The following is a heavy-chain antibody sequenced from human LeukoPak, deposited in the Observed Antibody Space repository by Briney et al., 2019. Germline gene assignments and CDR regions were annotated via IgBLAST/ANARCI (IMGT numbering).Heavy chain of an antibody. Sequence: SVKVSCKASGGTFSSYAISWVRQAPGQGLEWMGRIIPIFGTANYAQKFQGRVTITTDESTSTAYMELSSLRSEDTAVYYCARVSGSYVNWFDPWGQGTLVTVSS. V-gene: IGHV1-69*05. D-gene: IGHD1-26*01. CDR3: ARVSGSYVNWFDP. J-gene: IGHJ5*02. CDR1: GGTFSSYA. CDR2: IIPIFGTA.